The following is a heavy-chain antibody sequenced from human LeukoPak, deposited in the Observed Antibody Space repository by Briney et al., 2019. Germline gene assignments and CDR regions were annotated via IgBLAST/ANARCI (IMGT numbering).Heavy chain of an antibody. J-gene: IGHJ4*02. V-gene: IGHV1-18*04. CDR2: ISANNGEV. CDR1: GFTLTNYG. Sequence: ASVKVSCKASGFTLTNYGISWVRQAPGQGLEWMSWISANNGEVRYAQKFQGRVIMTTDTATTTAYMELTNLKSDDTAVYYCARVPPSGHQVFGSDYWGQGTQVTVSS. CDR3: ARVPPSGHQVFGSDY. D-gene: IGHD3-3*01.